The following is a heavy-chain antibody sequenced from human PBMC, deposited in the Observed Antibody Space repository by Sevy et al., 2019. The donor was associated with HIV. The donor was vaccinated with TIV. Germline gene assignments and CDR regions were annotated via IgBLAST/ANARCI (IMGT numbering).Heavy chain of an antibody. D-gene: IGHD5-12*01. Sequence: GGSLRLSCAAPGFSFSSYWMSWVRQAPGKGLEWVANIKQDGSEKDYVDSGKGRFTISRDNAKNSLYLQMKSLRAEDTAVYYCARLRGGYDFDYWGQGTQVTVSS. CDR1: GFSFSSYW. V-gene: IGHV3-7*01. CDR2: IKQDGSEK. J-gene: IGHJ4*02. CDR3: ARLRGGYDFDY.